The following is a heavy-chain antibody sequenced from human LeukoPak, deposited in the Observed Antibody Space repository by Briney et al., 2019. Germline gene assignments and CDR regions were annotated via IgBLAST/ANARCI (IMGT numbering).Heavy chain of an antibody. CDR2: IYCSGST. D-gene: IGHD3-22*01. CDR3: ARHAGFGSGYYHDAFDI. CDR1: GDSINDYY. Sequence: PSETLSLTCTVSGDSINDYYWSWIRQPPGNRLEWIGWIYCSGSTMYSPSLESRVTISLDTSRTQFSLDLNSVTAADTAVYYCARHAGFGSGYYHDAFDIWGQGSMVIVSS. V-gene: IGHV4-59*08. J-gene: IGHJ3*02.